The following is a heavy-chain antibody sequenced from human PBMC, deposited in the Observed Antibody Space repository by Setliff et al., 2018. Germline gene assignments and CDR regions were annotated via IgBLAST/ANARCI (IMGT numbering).Heavy chain of an antibody. J-gene: IGHJ5*02. CDR1: GYAVTGYH. V-gene: IGHV1-2*02. D-gene: IGHD3-16*01. Sequence: ASVKVSCKASGYAVTGYHIHWVRQAPGQGPEWMGWINPNTGGTNYAQKFQGRVTMTRDTSITTAYMELSGLRSDDTAVYYCARVAIMGPPSWGQETLVTVSS. CDR2: INPNTGGT. CDR3: ARVAIMGPPS.